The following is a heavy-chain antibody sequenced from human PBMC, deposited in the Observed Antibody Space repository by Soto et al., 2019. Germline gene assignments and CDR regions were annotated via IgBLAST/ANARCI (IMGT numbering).Heavy chain of an antibody. CDR3: ASALGYCSGGSCYHWFDP. V-gene: IGHV5-51*01. CDR2: IYPGDSDT. Sequence: GESLKISCKGSGYSFTSYWIGWVRQMPGKGLEWMGIIYPGDSDTRYSPSFQGQVTISADKSISTAYLQWSSLKASDTAMYYCASALGYCSGGSCYHWFDPWGQGTLVTVSS. D-gene: IGHD2-15*01. J-gene: IGHJ5*02. CDR1: GYSFTSYW.